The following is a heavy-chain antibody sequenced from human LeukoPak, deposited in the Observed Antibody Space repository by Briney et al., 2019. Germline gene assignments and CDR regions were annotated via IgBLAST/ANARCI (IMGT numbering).Heavy chain of an antibody. CDR2: IYSGGST. D-gene: IGHD6-6*01. CDR3: ARGQIAAPPDY. Sequence: SGGSLRLSCAASGFTVSSNYMSWVRQAPGKGLEWVSVIYSGGSTYYADSMKGRFTISRDNSKNTLYLQMNSLRAEDTAVYYCARGQIAAPPDYWGQGTLVTVSS. CDR1: GFTVSSNY. V-gene: IGHV3-53*01. J-gene: IGHJ4*02.